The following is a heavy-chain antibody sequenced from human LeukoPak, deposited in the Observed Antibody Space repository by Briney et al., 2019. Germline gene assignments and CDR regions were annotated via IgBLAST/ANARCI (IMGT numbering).Heavy chain of an antibody. J-gene: IGHJ6*02. CDR3: AITGYSSSWYQPNYYYYGMDV. Sequence: GGSLRLSCAASGFTFSSYSMNWVRQAPGKGLEWVSSISSSSSYIYYADSVKGRFTISRDNAKNSLYLQMNSLRAKDTAVYYCAITGYSSSWYQPNYYYYGMDVWGQGTTVTVSS. D-gene: IGHD6-13*01. V-gene: IGHV3-21*01. CDR2: ISSSSSYI. CDR1: GFTFSSYS.